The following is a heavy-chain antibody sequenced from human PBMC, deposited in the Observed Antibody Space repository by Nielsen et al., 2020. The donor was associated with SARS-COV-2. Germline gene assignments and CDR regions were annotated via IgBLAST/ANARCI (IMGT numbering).Heavy chain of an antibody. Sequence: GESLKISCAASGFTFDDYGMSWVRQAPGKGLEWVSGINWNGGSTGYADSVKGRFTISRDNAKNSLSLQMDSLRAEDTALYYCARDPAMSASWSQEHDSWGQGTLVTVSS. CDR2: INWNGGST. CDR3: ARDPAMSASWSQEHDS. D-gene: IGHD6-13*01. V-gene: IGHV3-20*04. CDR1: GFTFDDYG. J-gene: IGHJ4*02.